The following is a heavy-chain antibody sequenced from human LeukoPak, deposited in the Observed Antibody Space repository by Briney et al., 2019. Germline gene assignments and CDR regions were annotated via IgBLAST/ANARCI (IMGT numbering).Heavy chain of an antibody. D-gene: IGHD2-2*01. J-gene: IGHJ4*01. V-gene: IGHV1-18*04. CDR3: ARDGTSTNDY. Sequence: ASVKVSCKASGYTFTGYYMHWVRQAPGQGLEWMGWISGNNDNPNYGQKFQGRFTVTTDSSTCTAYMELRNLRFNTTADYYWARDGTSTNDYWGQGTLVTVYS. CDR2: ISGNNDNP. CDR1: GYTFTGYY.